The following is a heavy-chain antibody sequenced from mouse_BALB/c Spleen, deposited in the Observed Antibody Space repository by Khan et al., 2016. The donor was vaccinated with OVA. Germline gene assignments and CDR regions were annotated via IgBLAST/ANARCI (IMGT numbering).Heavy chain of an antibody. CDR3: ASDYYGTSWYFDV. J-gene: IGHJ1*01. CDR1: GYSITSGYY. CDR2: IRYDGSN. D-gene: IGHD1-1*01. V-gene: IGHV3-6*02. Sequence: DVKLQESGPGLVKPSQSLSLTCSVTGYSITSGYYWNWIRQFPGNKLEWMDYIRYDGSNNYNPSLKNRISITRDTSKNQFFLKLNSVTTEDTATYYCASDYYGTSWYFDVWGAGTTVTVSS.